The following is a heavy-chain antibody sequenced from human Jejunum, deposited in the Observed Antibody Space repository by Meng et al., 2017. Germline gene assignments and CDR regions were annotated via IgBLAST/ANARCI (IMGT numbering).Heavy chain of an antibody. Sequence: GESLKISCAASGFTFSTSVMHWVRPAPGQGLEWVALMHNDGSNKLYAESVKGRFSISRDNSKNTVYLQMNSLRAEDTAVYYCAGEPKNHLPLMRNDDTSFDYWGQGTLVTVSS. CDR1: GFTFSTSV. CDR2: MHNDGSNK. J-gene: IGHJ4*02. CDR3: AGEPKNHLPLMRNDDTSFDY. V-gene: IGHV3-30*17. D-gene: IGHD3-16*01.